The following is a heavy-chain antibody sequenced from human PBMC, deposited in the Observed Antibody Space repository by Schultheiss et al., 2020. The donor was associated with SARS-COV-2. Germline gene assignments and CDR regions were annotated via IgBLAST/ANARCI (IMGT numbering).Heavy chain of an antibody. V-gene: IGHV1-2*02. Sequence: ASVKVSCKASGYTFTGYYIHWVRQAPGQGLEWMGWINPNSGGTNYAQKFQGRVTMTRDTSISTAYMELRSLRSDDTAVYYCARDGQEYSNGDYWGQGTLVTVSS. CDR2: INPNSGGT. D-gene: IGHD4-11*01. CDR3: ARDGQEYSNGDY. CDR1: GYTFTGYY. J-gene: IGHJ4*02.